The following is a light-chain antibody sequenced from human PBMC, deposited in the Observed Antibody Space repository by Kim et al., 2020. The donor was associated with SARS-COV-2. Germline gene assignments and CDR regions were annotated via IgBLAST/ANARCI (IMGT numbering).Light chain of an antibody. CDR3: QQYGSSPLT. V-gene: IGKV3-20*01. Sequence: EIVLTQSPGTLSLSPGEGATLSCRASQSVSSSYLAWYQQKPGQAPRLLIYGASSRATGIPDRFSGSGSGTDFTLTISRLEPEDFAVYYCQQYGSSPLTFGGGTKLEI. CDR1: QSVSSSY. J-gene: IGKJ4*01. CDR2: GAS.